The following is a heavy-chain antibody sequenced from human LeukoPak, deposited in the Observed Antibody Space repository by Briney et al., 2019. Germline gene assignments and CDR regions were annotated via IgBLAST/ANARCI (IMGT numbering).Heavy chain of an antibody. V-gene: IGHV2-70*04. D-gene: IGHD2-21*02. CDR2: IDWDDDK. CDR1: GFSLSTSGMR. CDR3: ARTPYCGGDCYVDY. Sequence: ESGPALVKPTQTLTLTCTFSGFSLSTSGMRVSWIRQPPGKALEWLARIDWDDDKFYSTSLKTRLTISKDTSKNQVVLTMTNMDPVDTATYYCARTPYCGGDCYVDYWAREPWSPSPQ. J-gene: IGHJ4*02.